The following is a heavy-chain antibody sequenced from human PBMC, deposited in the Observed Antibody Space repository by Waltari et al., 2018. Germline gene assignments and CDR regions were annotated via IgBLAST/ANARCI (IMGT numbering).Heavy chain of an antibody. Sequence: QVTLRESGPALVKPTQTLTLTCTFSGFSLSTSGMCVSWIRQPPGTALEWLARIDWDDYKYYSTSLNTMLTISNDTSKNQVVRTMTNMDPVDTATYCCARTPLGAVTTPFDYWGQGTLVTVSS. CDR3: ARTPLGAVTTPFDY. D-gene: IGHD4-17*01. CDR1: GFSLSTSGMC. J-gene: IGHJ4*02. V-gene: IGHV2-70*15. CDR2: IDWDDYK.